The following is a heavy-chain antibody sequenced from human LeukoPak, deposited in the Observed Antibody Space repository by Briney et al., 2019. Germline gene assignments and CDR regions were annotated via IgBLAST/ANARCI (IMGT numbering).Heavy chain of an antibody. CDR1: GFTFSSYW. J-gene: IGHJ4*02. CDR2: INSDGSST. Sequence: PGGSLRLSCAASGFTFSSYWMHWVRQAPGKGLVWVSRINSDGSSTSYADSVKGRFTISRDSATNTLYLQINSLRVEDTAIYYCAKDVVSSGWFSHLFDSWGRGTLVTVSS. D-gene: IGHD6-19*01. CDR3: AKDVVSSGWFSHLFDS. V-gene: IGHV3-74*01.